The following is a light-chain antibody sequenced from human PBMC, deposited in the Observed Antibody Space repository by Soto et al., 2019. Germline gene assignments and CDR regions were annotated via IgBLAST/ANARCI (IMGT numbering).Light chain of an antibody. CDR3: QQYNNWPPIT. CDR2: AAS. V-gene: IGKV3-20*01. Sequence: EIVLTQSPGTLSLSPGERATLSCRASQSVTSNYLAWYQLKPGQAPRLLIYAASNTATGIPDRFSGSGSGTDFTLSISSLQSEDFAVYYCQQYNNWPPITFGQGTRLEIK. CDR1: QSVTSNY. J-gene: IGKJ5*01.